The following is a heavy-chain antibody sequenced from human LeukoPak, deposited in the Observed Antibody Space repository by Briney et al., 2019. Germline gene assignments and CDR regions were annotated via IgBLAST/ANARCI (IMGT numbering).Heavy chain of an antibody. D-gene: IGHD2-2*01. V-gene: IGHV3-21*01. CDR3: ARGGGYCSSTSCYYFDS. CDR1: GFTLGTHW. CDR2: ISSTGNYI. Sequence: GGSLRLSCAASGFTLGTHWMNWVRQAPRKGLEWVSSISSTGNYIYYADSVKGRFTVSRDNAKKSLYLQMNSLRAEDTAVYYCARGGGYCSSTSCYYFDSWGQGTLVTVSS. J-gene: IGHJ4*02.